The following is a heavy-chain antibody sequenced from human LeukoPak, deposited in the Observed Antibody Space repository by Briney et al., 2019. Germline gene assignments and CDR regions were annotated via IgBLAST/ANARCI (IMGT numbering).Heavy chain of an antibody. Sequence: GGSLRLSCAASGFTFSSYSMNWVRQAPGKGLEWVSSISSSSSYIYYADSVKGRFTISRDNAKNSLYLQMNSLGAEDTAVYYCARGGAWGYCSAGSCSLDSWGQGVLVAVSS. J-gene: IGHJ4*02. D-gene: IGHD2-15*01. V-gene: IGHV3-21*01. CDR1: GFTFSSYS. CDR2: ISSSSSYI. CDR3: ARGGAWGYCSAGSCSLDS.